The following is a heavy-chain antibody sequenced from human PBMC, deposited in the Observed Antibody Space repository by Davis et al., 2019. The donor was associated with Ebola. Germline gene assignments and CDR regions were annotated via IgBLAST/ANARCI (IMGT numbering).Heavy chain of an antibody. CDR1: GGYISGYY. Sequence: SETLSLTCTVSGGYISGYYWSWIRQPPGKGLEWIGNLYHGGGTNYSPSLKSRLTISVDTSKNQFSLELSSVTAADTAVYYCASLPYYYGMDVWGQGTTVTVSS. J-gene: IGHJ6*02. CDR2: LYHGGGT. CDR3: ASLPYYYGMDV. V-gene: IGHV4-59*08.